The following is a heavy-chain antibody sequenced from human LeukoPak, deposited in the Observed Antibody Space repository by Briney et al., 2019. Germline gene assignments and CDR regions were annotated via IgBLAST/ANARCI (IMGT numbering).Heavy chain of an antibody. Sequence: SQTLSLTCAISGDSVSINSVTWNWIRQSPSRGLEWLGRTNYRSTWYNDYAVSVRGRITVNPDTSKNQFSLHLNFVTPEDTAVYYCARRLTQYDCFDPWGQGILVTVSS. CDR3: ARRLTQYDCFDP. CDR1: GDSVSINSVT. D-gene: IGHD2-2*01. V-gene: IGHV6-1*01. CDR2: TNYRSTWYN. J-gene: IGHJ5*02.